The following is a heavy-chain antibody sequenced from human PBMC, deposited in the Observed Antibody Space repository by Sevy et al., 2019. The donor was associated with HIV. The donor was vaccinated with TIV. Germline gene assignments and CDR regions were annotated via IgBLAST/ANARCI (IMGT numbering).Heavy chain of an antibody. D-gene: IGHD3-10*01. J-gene: IGHJ4*02. CDR3: TTDALGYYYGSGSYYNPESYFDY. CDR1: GFTFSNAW. Sequence: GGSLRLSCAASGFTFSNAWMSWVRQAPGKGLEWVGRIKSKTDDGTTDFAAPVKGRFTISRDDSKITLYLQMNSLKTEDTAVYYCTTDALGYYYGSGSYYNPESYFDYWGQGTLVTVSS. CDR2: IKSKTDDGTT. V-gene: IGHV3-15*01.